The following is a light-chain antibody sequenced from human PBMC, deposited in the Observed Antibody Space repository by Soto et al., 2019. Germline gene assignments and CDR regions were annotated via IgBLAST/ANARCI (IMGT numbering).Light chain of an antibody. Sequence: QSALTQPASVSGSPGQSITLSCTGTSSDVGSYNLVSWYQQHPGKAPKLMIYEGSKRPSGVSNRFSGSKSGNTASLTISGLQAEDEADYYCCSYAGSSIHVVFGGGAQLPVL. V-gene: IGLV2-23*01. J-gene: IGLJ2*01. CDR1: SSDVGSYNL. CDR3: CSYAGSSIHVV. CDR2: EGS.